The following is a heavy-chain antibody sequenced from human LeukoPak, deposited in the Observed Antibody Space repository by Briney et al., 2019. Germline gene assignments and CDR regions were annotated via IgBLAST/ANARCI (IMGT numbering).Heavy chain of an antibody. Sequence: GGSLRLSCTASGFSLSRYWMEWVGQVPGKGLVWVSHINTDASRATYADSVEGRFTISRDNAKNSLYLQMSSLRAEDTALYYCARSIYDRSGYSYFDYWGQGTLVTVSS. CDR1: GFSLSRYW. J-gene: IGHJ4*02. D-gene: IGHD3-22*01. V-gene: IGHV3-74*03. CDR3: ARSIYDRSGYSYFDY. CDR2: INTDASRA.